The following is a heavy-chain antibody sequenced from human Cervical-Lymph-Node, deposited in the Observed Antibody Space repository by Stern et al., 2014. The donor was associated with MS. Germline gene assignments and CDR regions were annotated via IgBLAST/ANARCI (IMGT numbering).Heavy chain of an antibody. D-gene: IGHD3-22*01. CDR2: IYYTGSA. CDR1: GGSINSGGYY. CDR3: ARGARYSDSSGYYFYFDY. J-gene: IGHJ4*02. Sequence: VQLVESGPGLVKPSQTLPLTCTVSGGSINSGGYYWSWIRQYPGQGLEWIGYIYYTGSAYYDPSLKSRLSMSIDTSKNQFSLNLNSVTAADTAVYYCARGARYSDSSGYYFYFDYWGQGTLVTVSS. V-gene: IGHV4-31*03.